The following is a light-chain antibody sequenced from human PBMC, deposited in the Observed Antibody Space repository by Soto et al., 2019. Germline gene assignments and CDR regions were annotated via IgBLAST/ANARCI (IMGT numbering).Light chain of an antibody. CDR3: QVWDDRGLHVV. CDR1: NIGYKG. Sequence: SYELTQAPSVSVAPGQTARLTCGGDNIGYKGVHWYQQRPGQAPVLVVYNDRDRPSGIPERFSGSNSGNTATLTISRVEGGDEADYYCQVWDDRGLHVVFGGGTKLTVL. J-gene: IGLJ3*02. CDR2: NDR. V-gene: IGLV3-21*02.